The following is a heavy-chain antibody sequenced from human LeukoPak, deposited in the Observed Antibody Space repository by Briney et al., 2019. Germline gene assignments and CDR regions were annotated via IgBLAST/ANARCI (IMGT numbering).Heavy chain of an antibody. CDR1: GLTFSNFK. CDR3: ARGLISGGYYYYYMDV. Sequence: GGSLRLSCAASGLTFSNFKMNWVRQAPGKGLEWVAVISYDGSNKNYPDSVKGRFTISRDNSKNTLYLQMNSLKAEDTAVYYCARGLISGGYYYYYMDVWGKGTTVTVSS. D-gene: IGHD3-16*01. J-gene: IGHJ6*03. CDR2: ISYDGSNK. V-gene: IGHV3-30*03.